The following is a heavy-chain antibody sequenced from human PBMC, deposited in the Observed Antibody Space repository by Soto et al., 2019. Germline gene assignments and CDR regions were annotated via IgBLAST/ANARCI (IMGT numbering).Heavy chain of an antibody. J-gene: IGHJ3*01. CDR2: ISSSSSYI. CDR1: EVTRCSCR. V-gene: IGHV3-21*01. Sequence: PLSDSCAAAEVTRCSCRTNCVRQAPGKGLEWVSSISSSSSYIYYADSVKGRFTISRDNAKNSLYLQMNSLRAEDTAVYYCARDLIAATAFWGQGTMVTVSS. D-gene: IGHD6-25*01. CDR3: ARDLIAATAF.